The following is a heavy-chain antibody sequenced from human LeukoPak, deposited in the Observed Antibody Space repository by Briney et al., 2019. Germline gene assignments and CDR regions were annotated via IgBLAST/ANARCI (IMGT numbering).Heavy chain of an antibody. Sequence: ASVKVSCKASGYTFTSYYIHWVRQVPGQGLEWMGVINPSGGRTTYAQKFRGRATMTRDTSTSTLYMELSSLRSEDTAVYYCAMSISMIDFDYWGQGTLVTVSS. CDR1: GYTFTSYY. CDR3: AMSISMIDFDY. J-gene: IGHJ4*02. D-gene: IGHD3-22*01. CDR2: INPSGGRT. V-gene: IGHV1-46*01.